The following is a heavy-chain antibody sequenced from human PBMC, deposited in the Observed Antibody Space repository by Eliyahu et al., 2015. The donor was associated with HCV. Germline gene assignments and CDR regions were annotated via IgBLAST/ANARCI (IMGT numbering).Heavy chain of an antibody. D-gene: IGHD3-3*01. CDR3: AQSHYDFWSGYPRETASEGYYYYGMDV. V-gene: IGHV4-4*02. CDR1: GGSISSSNW. Sequence: QVQLQESGPGLVKPSGTLSLTCAVSGGSISSSNWWSWVRQPPGKGLEWIGEIYHRGSTNYNPSLKSRVTISVDKSKNQFSLKLSSVTAADTAVYYCAQSHYDFWSGYPRETASEGYYYYGMDVWGQGTTVTVSS. CDR2: IYHRGST. J-gene: IGHJ6*02.